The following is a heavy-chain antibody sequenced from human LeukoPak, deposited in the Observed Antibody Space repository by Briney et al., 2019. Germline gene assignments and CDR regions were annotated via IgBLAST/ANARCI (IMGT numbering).Heavy chain of an antibody. J-gene: IGHJ4*02. D-gene: IGHD3-22*01. CDR2: IRSKANSYAT. CDR3: TRLHVSSYDSSGYI. CDR1: WFTVRATA. V-gene: IGHV3-73*01. Sequence: PGGSLRLSRAASWFTVRATAMHSVRQASGKGLEWVGRIRSKANSYATAYAASVKGRFTISRDDSKNTAYLQMNSLKTEDTAVYYCTRLHVSSYDSSGYIWGQGTLVTVSS.